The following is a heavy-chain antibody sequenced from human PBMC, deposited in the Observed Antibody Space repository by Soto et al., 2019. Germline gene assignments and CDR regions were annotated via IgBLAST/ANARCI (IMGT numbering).Heavy chain of an antibody. J-gene: IGHJ6*02. Sequence: SETLSLTCTVSGGSISSGGYYWSWIRQHPGKGLEWIGYIYYSGSTYYNPSLKSRVTISVDTSKNQFSLKLSSVTAADTAVYYCARDKRHYDFWSGSVYYYGMDVWGQGTTVTVSS. CDR2: IYYSGST. D-gene: IGHD3-3*01. CDR1: GGSISSGGYY. V-gene: IGHV4-31*03. CDR3: ARDKRHYDFWSGSVYYYGMDV.